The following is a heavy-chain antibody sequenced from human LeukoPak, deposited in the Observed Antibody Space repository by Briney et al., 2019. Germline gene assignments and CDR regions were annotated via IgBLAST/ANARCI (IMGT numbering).Heavy chain of an antibody. Sequence: ASETLSLTCTVSGGSISSYYWGLIRQPPGKGLEWIGYIYYSGSTNYNPSLKSRVTISVDTSKNQFSLKLSSVTAADTAVYYCARAPGYDSSGYQLWGQGTLVTVSS. CDR1: GGSISSYY. CDR3: ARAPGYDSSGYQL. CDR2: IYYSGST. V-gene: IGHV4-59*01. J-gene: IGHJ4*02. D-gene: IGHD3-22*01.